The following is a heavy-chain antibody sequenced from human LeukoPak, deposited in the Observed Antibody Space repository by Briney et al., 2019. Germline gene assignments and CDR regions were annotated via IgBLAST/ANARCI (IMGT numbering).Heavy chain of an antibody. CDR1: RFTFSDAW. J-gene: IGHJ4*02. CDR2: ISGSGGST. Sequence: GGSLTLSCAASRFTFSDAWMSWVRQAPGKGLEWVSAISGSGGSTYYADSVKGRFTISRDNSKNTLYLQMNSLRAEDTAVYYCAKYSVARDYWGQGTLVTVSS. V-gene: IGHV3-23*01. CDR3: AKYSVARDY. D-gene: IGHD5-12*01.